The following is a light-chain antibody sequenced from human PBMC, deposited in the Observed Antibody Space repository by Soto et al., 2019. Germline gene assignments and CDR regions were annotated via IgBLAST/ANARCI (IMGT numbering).Light chain of an antibody. CDR2: DAS. Sequence: DIQMTQSPSTLSASVGDRDTISCRASQSIQTWLAWYQQRPGKAPNLLIFDASDLASGVSSRFSGSGSGAEFTLTISSLQADDFATYYCQQYESYPYTFGRGTRLEIK. CDR3: QQYESYPYT. V-gene: IGKV1-5*01. J-gene: IGKJ2*01. CDR1: QSIQTW.